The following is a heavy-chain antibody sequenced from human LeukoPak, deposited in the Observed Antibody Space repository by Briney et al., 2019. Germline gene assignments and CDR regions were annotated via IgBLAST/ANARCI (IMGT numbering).Heavy chain of an antibody. CDR3: VRVVPGTGSLDF. CDR2: ISSSSSYM. D-gene: IGHD1-1*01. Sequence: PGGSLRLSCAASGFTFSTYSMNWVRQAPGKGLEWVSSISSSSSYMFYADSAKGRFTISRDDAKNSLYLQVNSLRAEDTAVYYCVRVVPGTGSLDFWGLGALVTVSS. J-gene: IGHJ4*02. V-gene: IGHV3-21*01. CDR1: GFTFSTYS.